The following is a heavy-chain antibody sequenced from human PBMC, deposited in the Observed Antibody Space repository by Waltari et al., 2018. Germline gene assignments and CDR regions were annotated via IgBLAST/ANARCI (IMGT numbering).Heavy chain of an antibody. V-gene: IGHV3-23*03. J-gene: IGHJ4*02. Sequence: EVQLLESGGGLVQPGGSLRLSCAASGFTFSSYAMSWVRQAPGKGLEWVSVIYSGGSTDYADSVKGRFTISRDNSKNTLYLQMNSLRAEDTAVYYCAKGYGYNKGPVDYWGQGTLVTVSS. D-gene: IGHD5-12*01. CDR3: AKGYGYNKGPVDY. CDR1: GFTFSSYA. CDR2: IYSGGST.